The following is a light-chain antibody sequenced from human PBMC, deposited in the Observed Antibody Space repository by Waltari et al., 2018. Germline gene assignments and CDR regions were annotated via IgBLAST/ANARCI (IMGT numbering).Light chain of an antibody. CDR1: SGHSSNI. V-gene: IGLV4-69*01. CDR3: QTGGHDTWV. J-gene: IGLJ3*02. CDR2: INSDGSH. Sequence: QLVLTQSPSASASLGASVKLTCTLDSGHSSNIVAWLQQQPEKGPRYLMKINSDGSHSKGDGIPDRFSGSSSGAERYLTISSVQSEDEADYYCQTGGHDTWVFGGGTKLTVL.